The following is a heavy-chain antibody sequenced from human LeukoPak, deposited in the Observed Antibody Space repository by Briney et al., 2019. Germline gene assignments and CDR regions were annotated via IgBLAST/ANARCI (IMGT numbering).Heavy chain of an antibody. CDR1: GFTFSSYE. J-gene: IGHJ4*02. CDR3: ARDREEYCSGGTCTNFDY. D-gene: IGHD2-15*01. V-gene: IGHV3-48*03. Sequence: PGGSLRLSCAASGFTFSSYEMNWVRQAPGKGLDWVSYISSSGSTIYYADSVKGRFTISRDNAKNSLYLQMNSLRAEDTAVYYCARDREEYCSGGTCTNFDYWGQGTLVTVSS. CDR2: ISSSGSTI.